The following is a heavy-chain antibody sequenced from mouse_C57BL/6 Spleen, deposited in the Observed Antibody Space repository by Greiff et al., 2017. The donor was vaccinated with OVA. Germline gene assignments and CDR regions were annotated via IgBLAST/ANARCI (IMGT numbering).Heavy chain of an antibody. V-gene: IGHV1-53*01. CDR3: ARPHYYGSSPHWYFDV. D-gene: IGHD1-1*01. CDR1: GYTFTSYW. Sequence: QVQLQQPGTELVKPGASVKLSCKASGYTFTSYWMHWVKQRPGQGLEWIGNINPSNGGTNYNEKFKSKATLTVDKSSSTAYMQLSSLTSEDSAVYYSARPHYYGSSPHWYFDVWGTGTTVTVSS. CDR2: INPSNGGT. J-gene: IGHJ1*03.